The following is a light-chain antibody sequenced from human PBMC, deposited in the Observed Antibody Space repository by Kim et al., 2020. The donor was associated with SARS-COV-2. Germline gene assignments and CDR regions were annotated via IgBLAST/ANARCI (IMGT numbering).Light chain of an antibody. CDR3: QQRYGWPLT. CDR2: ETS. Sequence: LPPGQPATPSCRASQSVGTSLAWFQQKPGQPPRLLIFETSNRATGMPARFSGGGSGTAFTLTTSSLEPEYFAVYYCQQRYGWPLTFGGGTKVDIK. J-gene: IGKJ4*01. V-gene: IGKV3-11*01. CDR1: QSVGTS.